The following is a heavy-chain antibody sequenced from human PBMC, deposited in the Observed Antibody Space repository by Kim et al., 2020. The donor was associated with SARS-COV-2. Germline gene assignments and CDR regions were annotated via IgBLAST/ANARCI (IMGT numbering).Heavy chain of an antibody. J-gene: IGHJ5*02. D-gene: IGHD6-13*01. CDR1: GFTVSSNY. Sequence: GGSLRLSCAASGFTVSSNYMSWVRQAPGKGLEWVSVIYSGGSTYYADSVKGRFTISRDNSKNTLYLQMNSLRAEDTAVYYCARERGQYSSSAFDPWGQGTLVTVSS. CDR2: IYSGGST. CDR3: ARERGQYSSSAFDP. V-gene: IGHV3-53*01.